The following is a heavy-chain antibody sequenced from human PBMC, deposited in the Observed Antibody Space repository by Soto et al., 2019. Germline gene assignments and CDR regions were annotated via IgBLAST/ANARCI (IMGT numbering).Heavy chain of an antibody. CDR3: ARDLLGPPPREGDFVSY. CDR2: IWYDGSNK. CDR1: GFTFSSYG. V-gene: IGHV3-33*01. Sequence: QVQLVESGGGVVQPGRSLRLSCAASGFTFSSYGMHWVRQAPGKGLEWVAVIWYDGSNKYYADSVKGRFTISRDNSKNTLYLQMNSLSAEDTAVYYCARDLLGPPPREGDFVSYWGQGTLVTVSS. D-gene: IGHD2-21*02. J-gene: IGHJ4*02.